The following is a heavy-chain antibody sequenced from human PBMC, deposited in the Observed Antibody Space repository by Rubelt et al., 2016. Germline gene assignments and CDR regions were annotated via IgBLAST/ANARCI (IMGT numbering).Heavy chain of an antibody. Sequence: QVQLQQWGAGLLRPSETLSLTCAVSGGSFNNYYWAWIRQPPGKGPEWIGEIDHGGSTRYNPSLKSRISISVDTSKSHFSLKLSPVSAADTAVYYCARGFGRGPAAMSLDYYGMDVWGQGTTVTVSS. CDR1: GGSFNNYY. CDR2: IDHGGST. CDR3: ARGFGRGPAAMSLDYYGMDV. V-gene: IGHV4-34*02. J-gene: IGHJ6*02. D-gene: IGHD2-2*01.